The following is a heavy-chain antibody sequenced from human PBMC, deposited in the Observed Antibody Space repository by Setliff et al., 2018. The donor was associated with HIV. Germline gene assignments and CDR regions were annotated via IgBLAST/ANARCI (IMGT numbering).Heavy chain of an antibody. Sequence: PSETLSLTCAVSGYSISSGYYWGWIRQPPGKGLEWIGSIYHSGSTYYNPSLKSRVTISVDTSKNQFSLKLSSVTAADTAVYYCARMYSGYDWSPAGARTRYFDYGGQGTLVTVSS. D-gene: IGHD5-12*01. V-gene: IGHV4-38-2*01. J-gene: IGHJ4*02. CDR1: GYSISSGYY. CDR3: ARMYSGYDWSPAGARTRYFDY. CDR2: IYHSGST.